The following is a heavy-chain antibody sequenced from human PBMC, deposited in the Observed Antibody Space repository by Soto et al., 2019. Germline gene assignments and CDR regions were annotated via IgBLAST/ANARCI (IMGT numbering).Heavy chain of an antibody. J-gene: IGHJ2*01. V-gene: IGHV1-2*02. D-gene: IGHD2-2*01. CDR2: INPDSGGT. CDR3: AIRTGQLAIISEFDGDWFFEV. CDR1: GYTFTDYY. Sequence: ASVKVSCKASGYTFTDYYIHWVRQAPGQGLEWVGWINPDSGGTNLAQRFQGRVTMTSDTSINTAYMELSILRSDDTAVYYCAIRTGQLAIISEFDGDWFFEVWGRGTLVTVSS.